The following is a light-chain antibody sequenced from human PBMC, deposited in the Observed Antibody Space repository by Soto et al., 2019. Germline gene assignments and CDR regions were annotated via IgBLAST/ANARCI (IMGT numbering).Light chain of an antibody. CDR2: GAS. J-gene: IGKJ5*01. CDR3: QHYGRSPIT. V-gene: IGKV3-20*01. Sequence: EIFLTKSPDTLSLSPGERATLTCRASQSVTNYIAWYQQKPGQAPRLLISGASSRATGIPDRFSGSGSATDFTLTISRLEPEDFALYYCQHYGRSPITFGQGTRLEIK. CDR1: QSVTNY.